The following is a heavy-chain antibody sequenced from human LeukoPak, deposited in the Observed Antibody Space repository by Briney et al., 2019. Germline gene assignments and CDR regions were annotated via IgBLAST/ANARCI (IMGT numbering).Heavy chain of an antibody. J-gene: IGHJ5*01. Sequence: ASVKVSCTPSGYTFTSYYIHWVRPTPRQGPGRMGYINPRNGATNYSHKFQGRLTMTRDTSISTAYTEVSSVKSDDAAVYYCARDPRYTGGSYDSWGQGTLLTVSS. V-gene: IGHV1-2*02. CDR2: INPRNGAT. CDR3: ARDPRYTGGSYDS. CDR1: GYTFTSYY. D-gene: IGHD2-8*02.